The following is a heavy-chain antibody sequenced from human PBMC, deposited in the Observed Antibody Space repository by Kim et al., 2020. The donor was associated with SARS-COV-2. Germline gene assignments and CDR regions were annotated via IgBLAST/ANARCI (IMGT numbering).Heavy chain of an antibody. CDR3: ASRLTGNAPFDY. J-gene: IGHJ4*02. Sequence: GGSLRLSCAASGFTFSSYAMHWVRQAPGKGLEWVAVISYDGSNKYYADSVKGRFTISRDNSKNTLYLQMNSLRAEDTAVYYCASRLTGNAPFDYWGQGTLVTVSS. D-gene: IGHD1-20*01. V-gene: IGHV3-30*04. CDR2: ISYDGSNK. CDR1: GFTFSSYA.